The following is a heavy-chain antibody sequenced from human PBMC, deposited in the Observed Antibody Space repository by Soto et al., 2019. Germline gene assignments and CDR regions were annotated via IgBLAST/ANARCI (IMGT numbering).Heavy chain of an antibody. CDR2: INSDGSST. V-gene: IGHV3-74*01. CDR3: ARGGYGDYYYYHYYMDV. J-gene: IGHJ6*03. D-gene: IGHD4-17*01. CDR1: GFTLNSYW. Sequence: EVQLVESGGDLVQPGGSLRLSCAASGFTLNSYWMYWVRQAPGKGLMWVSRINSDGSSTSYADSVKGRFTISRDNAKNTLSLQINSLRAEDSAVYYCARGGYGDYYYYHYYMDVWGKGTTITLSS.